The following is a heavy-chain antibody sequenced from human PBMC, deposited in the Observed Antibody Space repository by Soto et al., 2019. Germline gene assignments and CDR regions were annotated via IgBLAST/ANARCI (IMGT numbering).Heavy chain of an antibody. CDR2: ISSSGSTI. D-gene: IGHD6-6*01. CDR1: GFTFSSYE. CDR3: ARDFVRPSRSYNWFDP. J-gene: IGHJ5*02. Sequence: PGGSLRLSCAASGFTFSSYEMNWVRQAPGKGLEWVSYISSSGSTIYYADSVKGRFTISRDNAKNSLYLKMNSLRAEDTAVYYCARDFVRPSRSYNWFDPWGQGTLVTVSS. V-gene: IGHV3-48*03.